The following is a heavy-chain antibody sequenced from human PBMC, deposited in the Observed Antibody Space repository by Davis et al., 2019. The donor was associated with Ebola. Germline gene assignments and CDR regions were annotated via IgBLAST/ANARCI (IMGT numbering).Heavy chain of an antibody. J-gene: IGHJ4*02. V-gene: IGHV3-13*01. CDR2: IGTAGDT. CDR3: AKSLHGSSSSPIDY. CDR1: GFTFSSYD. D-gene: IGHD6-6*01. Sequence: GGSLRLSCAASGFTFSSYDMHWVRQATGKGLEWVSAIGTAGDTYYPGSVKGRFTISRENAKNSLYLQMNSLRAEDTALYYCAKSLHGSSSSPIDYWGQGTLVTVSS.